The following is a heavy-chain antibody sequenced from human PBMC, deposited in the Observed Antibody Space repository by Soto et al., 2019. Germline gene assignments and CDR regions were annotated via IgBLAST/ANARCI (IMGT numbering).Heavy chain of an antibody. J-gene: IGHJ6*03. CDR2: INAGNGNT. CDR3: ARDRGIVVVPAAKTRHDYYYMDV. Sequence: QVQLVQSGAEVKKPGASVKVSCKASGYTFTSYAMHWVRQAPGQRLEWMGWINAGNGNTKYSQKFQGRVTITRDTSASTAYMERSSLRSEDTAVYYCARDRGIVVVPAAKTRHDYYYMDVWGKGTTVTVSS. D-gene: IGHD2-2*01. V-gene: IGHV1-3*01. CDR1: GYTFTSYA.